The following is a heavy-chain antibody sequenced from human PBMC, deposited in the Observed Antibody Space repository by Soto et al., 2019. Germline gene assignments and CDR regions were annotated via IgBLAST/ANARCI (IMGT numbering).Heavy chain of an antibody. CDR3: AREGPAPYYYYGMDV. CDR2: ISAYNGNT. Sequence: GASVKLSCTTSGDSFTTYGISWVRQAPGQGLEWMGWISAYNGNTNYAQKLQDRVTMTTDTSTSTAYMELRSLRSDDTAVYYCAREGPAPYYYYGMDVWGQGSTVTSP. J-gene: IGHJ6*02. CDR1: GDSFTTYG. V-gene: IGHV1-18*01.